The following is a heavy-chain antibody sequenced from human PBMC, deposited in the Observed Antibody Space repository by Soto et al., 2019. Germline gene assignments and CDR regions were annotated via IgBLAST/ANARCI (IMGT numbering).Heavy chain of an antibody. Sequence: EVQLLESGGGLVQPGGSLRLSCAASGFTFSSYAMSWVRQAPGKGLEWVSAISGSGGSTYYADSVKGRFTISRDNSKNTLYLQMNSLRAEDTAVYYCATDLNDGYSGYDFYYYYYMDVWGNGTTVTVSS. CDR1: GFTFSSYA. J-gene: IGHJ6*03. D-gene: IGHD5-12*01. CDR2: ISGSGGST. CDR3: ATDLNDGYSGYDFYYYYYMDV. V-gene: IGHV3-23*01.